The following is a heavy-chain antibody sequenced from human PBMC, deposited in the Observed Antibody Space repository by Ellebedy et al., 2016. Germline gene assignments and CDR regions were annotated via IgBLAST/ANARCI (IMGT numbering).Heavy chain of an antibody. J-gene: IGHJ1*01. CDR1: GFTVSSNY. CDR3: VRDPADEFFQH. D-gene: IGHD3-10*01. CDR2: INSDGTT. Sequence: GGSLRLSCVASGFTVSSNYMSWVRQAPGKGLEWVSVINSDGTTYYADSVKGRFTISRDTSKNTVYLQMNSLRAEDTAVYYRVRDPADEFFQHWGQGILVTVSS. V-gene: IGHV3-53*01.